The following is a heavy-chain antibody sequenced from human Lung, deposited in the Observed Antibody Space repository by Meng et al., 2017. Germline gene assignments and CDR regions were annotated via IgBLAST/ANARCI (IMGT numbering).Heavy chain of an antibody. CDR1: GGPFSDYD. Sequence: VQLLQWGPGLLIPADTLALTSFVSGGPFSDYDWICIRRPPVKGLEWIWEINHSGSTKYNPSLESRATISVYTSQNTLSLKLSSLTAADSAVYYCSRGPTTMAHDFDYWGQGTLVTVSS. V-gene: IGHV4-34*01. D-gene: IGHD4-11*01. CDR2: INHSGST. CDR3: SRGPTTMAHDFDY. J-gene: IGHJ4*02.